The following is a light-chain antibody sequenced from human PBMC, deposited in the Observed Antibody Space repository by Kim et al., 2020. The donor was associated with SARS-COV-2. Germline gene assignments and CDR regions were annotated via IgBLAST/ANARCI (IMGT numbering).Light chain of an antibody. Sequence: SPGERATLSCRASQSVSSSLAWYQQKPGQAPRRLIYDASTRATGIPARFTGSGSGTEVTLTISSLQYEDFAVYYCQQYNDWPPWTFGQGTKVDIK. CDR1: QSVSSS. J-gene: IGKJ1*01. CDR2: DAS. V-gene: IGKV3-15*01. CDR3: QQYNDWPPWT.